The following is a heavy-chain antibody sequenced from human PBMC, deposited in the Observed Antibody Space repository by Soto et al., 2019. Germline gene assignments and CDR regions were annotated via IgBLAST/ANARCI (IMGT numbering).Heavy chain of an antibody. CDR1: GFTFRSSP. V-gene: IGHV3-23*01. J-gene: IGHJ4*02. Sequence: GGSLRLSCAVSGFTFRSSPMSWVRRAPGKGLEWVSGINGGDDSEHYVDSVRGRFTIIRDNSKNLLLLQMNSLRVEDTAIYYCMEASQSDLKFLDLDHWGQGTLVTVSS. CDR2: INGGDDSE. CDR3: MEASQSDLKFLDLDH.